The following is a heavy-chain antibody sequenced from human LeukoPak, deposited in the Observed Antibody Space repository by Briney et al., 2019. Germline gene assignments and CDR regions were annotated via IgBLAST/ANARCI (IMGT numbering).Heavy chain of an antibody. CDR2: IYYSGST. D-gene: IGHD4-17*01. J-gene: IGHJ4*02. Sequence: SETLSLTCTVSGGSISSYFWSWIRQPPGKGLEWIGYIYYSGSTNYNPSLKSRVTISVDTSKNQFSLKLTSVTAADTAVYYCARNHYGHPLDYWGQGTLVTVSS. V-gene: IGHV4-59*01. CDR3: ARNHYGHPLDY. CDR1: GGSISSYF.